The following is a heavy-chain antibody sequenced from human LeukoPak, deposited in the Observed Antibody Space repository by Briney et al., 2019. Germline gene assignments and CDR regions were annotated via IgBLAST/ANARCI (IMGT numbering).Heavy chain of an antibody. V-gene: IGHV3-11*04. J-gene: IGHJ5*02. D-gene: IGHD2-2*01. CDR1: GFTFSDYY. CDR2: ISSSGSTI. CDR3: ARDRGHCSSTSCLNWFDP. Sequence: GGSLRLSCAASGFTFSDYYISWIRQAPGKGLEWVSYISSSGSTIYYADSVKGRFTISRDNAKNSLYLQMNSLRAEDTAVYYCARDRGHCSSTSCLNWFDPWGQGTLVTVSS.